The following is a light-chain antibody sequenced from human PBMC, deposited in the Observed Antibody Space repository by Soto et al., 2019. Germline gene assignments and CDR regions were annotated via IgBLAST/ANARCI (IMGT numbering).Light chain of an antibody. CDR1: QDVGRY. CDR2: GAS. Sequence: AIRMTQSPSSLSASAGDRVAIACRASQDVGRYLAWYQQKPGQAPKLLIYGASTLQSGVPSRFSGGGSGTDFTLTISCLQSEDFATYHCQHYKNYPWTFGQGTKVDIK. J-gene: IGKJ1*01. V-gene: IGKV1-8*01. CDR3: QHYKNYPWT.